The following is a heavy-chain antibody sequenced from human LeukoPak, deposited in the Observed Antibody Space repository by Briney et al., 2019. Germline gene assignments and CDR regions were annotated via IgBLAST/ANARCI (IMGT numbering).Heavy chain of an antibody. V-gene: IGHV4-61*01. J-gene: IGHJ5*02. CDR3: ARGASGSYFWFDP. D-gene: IGHD1-26*01. CDR1: GYSISSDYY. Sequence: SETLSLTCAVSGYSISSDYYWGWIRQPPGKGLEWIGYIYYSGSTNYNPSLKSRVTISVDTSKNQFSLKLSSVTAADTAVYYCARGASGSYFWFDPWGQGTLVTVSS. CDR2: IYYSGST.